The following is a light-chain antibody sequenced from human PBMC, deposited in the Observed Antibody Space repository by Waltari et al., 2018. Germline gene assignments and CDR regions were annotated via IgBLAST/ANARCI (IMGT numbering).Light chain of an antibody. V-gene: IGLV2-14*01. CDR1: SSDVGGYNH. Sequence: QSALTQPASVSGSPGQSITISCTGTSSDVGGYNHVSWYQQHPGKAPDLMIFEVSHRPSGVSSRFSGSKSGNTASLTISGLQAEDEADYYCSSYTGSNTWVFGGGTKLTVL. CDR3: SSYTGSNTWV. CDR2: EVS. J-gene: IGLJ3*02.